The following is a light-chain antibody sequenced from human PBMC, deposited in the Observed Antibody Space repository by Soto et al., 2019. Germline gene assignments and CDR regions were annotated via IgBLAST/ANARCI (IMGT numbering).Light chain of an antibody. CDR3: QHYGASPIT. Sequence: EIVLTQSPSTLSLSPGERAVLSCRASQSVSNYLVWYQQKPGQAPRLLIYDASNRATGIPARFSGSGSGTDFTLTISRLEPDDFALYYCQHYGASPITFGQGTRLEIK. CDR1: QSVSNY. J-gene: IGKJ5*01. CDR2: DAS. V-gene: IGKV3-11*01.